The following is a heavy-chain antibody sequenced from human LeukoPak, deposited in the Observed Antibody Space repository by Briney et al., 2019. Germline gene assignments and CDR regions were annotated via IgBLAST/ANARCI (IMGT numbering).Heavy chain of an antibody. CDR2: IYTSGST. CDR1: GGSISSGSYY. D-gene: IGHD3-22*01. V-gene: IGHV4-61*02. J-gene: IGHJ5*02. CDR3: ARDNYYDSSGP. Sequence: SQTLSLTCTVSGGSISSGSYYWSWIRQPAGKGLEWIGRIYTSGSTNYNPSLKSRVTISADTSKNQFSLKLSSVTAADTAVYYCARDNYYDSSGPWGLGTLVTVSS.